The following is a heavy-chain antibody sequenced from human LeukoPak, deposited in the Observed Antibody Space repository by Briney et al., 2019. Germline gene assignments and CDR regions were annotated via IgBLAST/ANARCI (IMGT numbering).Heavy chain of an antibody. D-gene: IGHD3-10*01. V-gene: IGHV4-39*07. CDR1: GGSISSGNYH. CDR2: IHHSGNA. J-gene: IGHJ6*02. Sequence: SETLSLTCTVSGGSISSGNYHWAWIRQPPGKGLECIGSIHHSGNAYYNSSLESRVTISVDMSKNQFSLQLRSVTAADTAVYYSARRLSPRNGWFGELERYYYYYYGMDVWGQGTTVTVSS. CDR3: ARRLSPRNGWFGELERYYYYYYGMDV.